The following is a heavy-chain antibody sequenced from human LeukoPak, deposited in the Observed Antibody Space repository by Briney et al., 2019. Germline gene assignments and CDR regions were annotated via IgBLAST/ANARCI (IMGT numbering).Heavy chain of an antibody. V-gene: IGHV4-59*08. CDR1: GDSISGQY. J-gene: IGHJ4*02. D-gene: IGHD6-19*01. Sequence: SETLSLTCTVSGDSISGQYWSWIRQPPGKGLEWIGYLDYSGSTKYNPSRKSRVTISGDTSKNQCSLKVTSVTAADTAVYYCAKGSGWYFYWGQGTLVTVSS. CDR3: AKGSGWYFY. CDR2: LDYSGST.